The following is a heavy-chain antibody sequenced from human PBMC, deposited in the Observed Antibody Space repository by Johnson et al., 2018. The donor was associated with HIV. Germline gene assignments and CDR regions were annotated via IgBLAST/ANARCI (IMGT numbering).Heavy chain of an antibody. J-gene: IGHJ3*02. CDR3: ARDRGSMIVVGSAFDI. V-gene: IGHV3-30*03. D-gene: IGHD3-22*01. CDR2: ISYAGSNI. CDR1: GFTFSDYY. Sequence: QVQLVESGGGLVKPGGSLRLSCAASGFTFSDYYMSWIRQAPGKGLEWVASISYAGSNIHYGDSVRGRFTISRDNSKKTVYLQMNSLRAEDTAVYYCARDRGSMIVVGSAFDIWGQGTMVTVSS.